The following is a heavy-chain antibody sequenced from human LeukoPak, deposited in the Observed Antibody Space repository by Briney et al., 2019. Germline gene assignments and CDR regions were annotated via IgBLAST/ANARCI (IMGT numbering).Heavy chain of an antibody. J-gene: IGHJ5*02. V-gene: IGHV1-69*05. Sequence: ASVKVSCKAPGGTFSSYAISWVRQAPGQGLEWMGGIIPIFGTANYAQKFQGRVTITTDESTSTAYMELSSLRSEDTAVYYCARAGGYYPTNWFDPWGQGTLVTVSS. CDR3: ARAGGYYPTNWFDP. CDR2: IIPIFGTA. CDR1: GGTFSSYA. D-gene: IGHD3-22*01.